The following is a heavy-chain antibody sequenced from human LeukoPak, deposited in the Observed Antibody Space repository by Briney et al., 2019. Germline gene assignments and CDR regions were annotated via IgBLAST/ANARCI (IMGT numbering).Heavy chain of an antibody. J-gene: IGHJ3*02. V-gene: IGHV3-11*01. D-gene: IGHD3-10*01. CDR1: GFTFSDYY. CDR3: AKSNGYGLVDI. CDR2: ISNSGTII. Sequence: GGSLRLSCAASGFTFSDYYMSWIRQAPGKGLEWVSYISNSGTIINYADSVKGRFTISRDNAKNSLYLQMNSLRAEDTAVYYCAKSNGYGLVDIWGQGTMVTVSS.